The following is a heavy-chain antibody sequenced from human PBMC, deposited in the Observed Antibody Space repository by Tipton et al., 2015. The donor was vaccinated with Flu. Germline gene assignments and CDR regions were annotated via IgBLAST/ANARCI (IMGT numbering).Heavy chain of an antibody. Sequence: TLSLTCAVYGGSFSGYYWSWIRQPPGKGLEWIGEINHSGSTNYNPSLKSRVTISVDTSKNQFSLKLSSVTAADTAVYYCARRAVLLWFGGRPFDPWGQGTLVTVSS. V-gene: IGHV4-34*01. CDR3: ARRAVLLWFGGRPFDP. CDR1: GGSFSGYY. J-gene: IGHJ5*02. D-gene: IGHD3-10*01. CDR2: INHSGST.